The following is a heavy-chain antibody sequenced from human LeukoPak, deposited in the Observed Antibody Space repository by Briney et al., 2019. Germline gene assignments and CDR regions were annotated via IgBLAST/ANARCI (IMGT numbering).Heavy chain of an antibody. CDR3: VRSVSGWYGFFDY. CDR1: GSTLSNSW. V-gene: IGHV3-74*01. CDR2: INMDGSTT. J-gene: IGHJ4*02. D-gene: IGHD6-19*01. Sequence: PGGSLRLSCVASGSTLSNSWMHWVRQAPGKGLVWVSRINMDGSTTSYADSVRGRFTISRDNAKNTLHLQMNSLRAEDTAVYYCVRSVSGWYGFFDYWGQGTLVTLSS.